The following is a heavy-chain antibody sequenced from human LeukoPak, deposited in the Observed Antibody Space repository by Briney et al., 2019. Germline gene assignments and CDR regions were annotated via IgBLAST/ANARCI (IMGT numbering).Heavy chain of an antibody. CDR2: IYTTGST. J-gene: IGHJ3*02. CDR1: GGSISSYY. V-gene: IGHV4-4*07. D-gene: IGHD5-18*01. CDR3: ARDPRSHSPDAFDI. Sequence: PSETLSLTCTVSGGSISSYYWSWIRQPAGKGLEGIGRIYTTGSTNYNPSLNSRVTMSVDTSKNQFSLKLSSVTAADTAVYCARDPRSHSPDAFDIWGQGTMVTVSS.